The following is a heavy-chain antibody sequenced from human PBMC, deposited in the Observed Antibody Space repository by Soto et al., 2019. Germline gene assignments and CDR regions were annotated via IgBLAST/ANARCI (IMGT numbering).Heavy chain of an antibody. J-gene: IGHJ3*02. CDR2: ISAYNGNT. CDR1: GYTFTSYG. Sequence: GASVKVSCKASGYTFTSYGISWVRQAPGQGLEWMGWISAYNGNTNYAQKLQGRVTMTTDTSTSTAYMELRSLRSDDTAVNNCAREGGGVGVVAYFFDIGGKGKMVTVS. V-gene: IGHV1-18*01. D-gene: IGHD2-15*01. CDR3: AREGGGVGVVAYFFDI.